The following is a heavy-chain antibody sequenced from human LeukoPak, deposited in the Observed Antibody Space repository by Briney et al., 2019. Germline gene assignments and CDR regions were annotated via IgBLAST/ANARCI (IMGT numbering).Heavy chain of an antibody. J-gene: IGHJ4*02. V-gene: IGHV3-7*01. CDR2: IKQDGSEK. CDR3: ARIAAAGFDS. D-gene: IGHD6-13*01. Sequence: KPGGSLRLSCAASGFTFSSYSMNWVRQAPGKGLEWVANIKQDGSEKYYVDSVKGRFTISRDNAKNSLYLQMNGLRAEDTAVYYCARIAAAGFDSWGQGTLVTVSS. CDR1: GFTFSSYS.